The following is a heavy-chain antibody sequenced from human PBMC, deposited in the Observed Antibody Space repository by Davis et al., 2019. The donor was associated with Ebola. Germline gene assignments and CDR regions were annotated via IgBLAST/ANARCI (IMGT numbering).Heavy chain of an antibody. Sequence: ASVKVSCKASGYTFTSYAMHWVRQAPGQRLEWMGWINAGNGNTKYSQKFQGRVTITRDTSANTAYMELSSLRSEDTAVYYCARGEGYCSGGTCYSELDPWGQGTLVTVSS. CDR3: ARGEGYCSGGTCYSELDP. CDR1: GYTFTSYA. J-gene: IGHJ5*02. CDR2: INAGNGNT. D-gene: IGHD2-15*01. V-gene: IGHV1-3*01.